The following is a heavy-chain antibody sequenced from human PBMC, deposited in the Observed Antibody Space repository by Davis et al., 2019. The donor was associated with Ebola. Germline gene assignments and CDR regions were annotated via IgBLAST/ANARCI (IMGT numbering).Heavy chain of an antibody. D-gene: IGHD1-20*01. Sequence: GESLKISCAAFGFTFNSLSMNWVRQAPGRGLEWVSSISSSGTSTYYADSVRGRFTISRDNAKSTLHLQMNSLRAEDTAVYYCARDRGNWNYYYYGMDVWGQGTTVTVSS. J-gene: IGHJ6*02. V-gene: IGHV3-21*06. CDR2: ISSSGTST. CDR1: GFTFNSLS. CDR3: ARDRGNWNYYYYGMDV.